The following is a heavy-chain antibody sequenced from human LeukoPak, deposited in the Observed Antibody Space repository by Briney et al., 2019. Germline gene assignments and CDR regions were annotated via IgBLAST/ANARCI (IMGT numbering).Heavy chain of an antibody. CDR1: GFTFSGYY. D-gene: IGHD6-13*01. Sequence: KPGGSLRLSCAASGFTFSGYYMSWIRQAPGKGLEWLSYISSSGDYTDYADSVKGRFTMSRDNAKNSLYLQMNSLRAEDTAVCYCARNPAAGTLDYWGQGTLVTVSS. J-gene: IGHJ4*02. CDR3: ARNPAAGTLDY. V-gene: IGHV3-11*06. CDR2: ISSSGDYT.